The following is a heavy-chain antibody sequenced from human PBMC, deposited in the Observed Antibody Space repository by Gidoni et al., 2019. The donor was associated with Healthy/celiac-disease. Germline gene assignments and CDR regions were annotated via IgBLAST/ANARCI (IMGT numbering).Heavy chain of an antibody. CDR2: INSDGSST. CDR1: GFTFVSAW. J-gene: IGHJ5*02. Sequence: EVQLVESGGGLVQPGGSLRLSCAASGFTFVSAWLHWVRQAPGKGLVWVSSINSDGSSTSYADSVKGRFTISRDNAKNTLYLQMNSLRAEDTAVYYCARDPSDILTGYPSNWFDPWGQGTLVTVSS. V-gene: IGHV3-74*01. D-gene: IGHD3-9*01. CDR3: ARDPSDILTGYPSNWFDP.